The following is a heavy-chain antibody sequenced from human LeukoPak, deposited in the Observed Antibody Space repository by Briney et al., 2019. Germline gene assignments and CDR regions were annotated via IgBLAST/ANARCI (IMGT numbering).Heavy chain of an antibody. D-gene: IGHD5-18*01. CDR3: ARDSGYSYGSLDY. Sequence: GGSLRLSCAASGFTFSSYSMNWVRQAPGKGLEWVSSISSSSSYIYYADSVKVRFTISRDNAKNSLYLQMNSLRAEDTAVYYCARDSGYSYGSLDYWGQGTLVTVSS. V-gene: IGHV3-21*01. CDR2: ISSSSSYI. CDR1: GFTFSSYS. J-gene: IGHJ4*02.